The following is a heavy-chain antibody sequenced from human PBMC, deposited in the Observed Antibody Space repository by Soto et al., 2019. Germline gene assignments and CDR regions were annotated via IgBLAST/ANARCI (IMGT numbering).Heavy chain of an antibody. D-gene: IGHD3-22*01. Sequence: EVQLVESGGGLIQPGGSLRLSCAASGFTFSSNDMYWVRQAPGKGLEWVSLIYSGGSTYYADSVKGRFTISRDNSKNTLYLQMSSLRAEDTAVYYCATRPLLPGAPWGQGTMVTVSS. V-gene: IGHV3-53*01. CDR2: IYSGGST. CDR1: GFTFSSND. CDR3: ATRPLLPGAP. J-gene: IGHJ3*01.